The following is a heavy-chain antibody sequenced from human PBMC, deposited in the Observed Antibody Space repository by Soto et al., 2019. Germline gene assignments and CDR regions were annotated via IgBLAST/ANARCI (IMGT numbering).Heavy chain of an antibody. CDR1: GDSMTNNY. CDR3: ARAMGDWGTYYYYYGMDV. CDR2: VYYSGAT. V-gene: IGHV4-59*01. D-gene: IGHD3-16*01. Sequence: NPSETLSLTCTVSGDSMTNNYWGWIRQPPGKGLEWIGYVYYSGATNYNPSLKSRVSMSPDPSRNQFSLKLTSVTAADTAVYYCARAMGDWGTYYYYYGMDVWRQGTMVTVSS. J-gene: IGHJ6*02.